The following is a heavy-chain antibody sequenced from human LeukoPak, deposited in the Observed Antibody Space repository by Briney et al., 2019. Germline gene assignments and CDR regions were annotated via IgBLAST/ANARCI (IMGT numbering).Heavy chain of an antibody. Sequence: SQTLSLTCTVSGGSISSGDYYWSWIRQPPGKGLEWIGYIYYSGSTYYNPSLKGRVTISVDTSKNQFSLKLSSVTAADTAVYYCARDSPIAAAGTGTRAFDIWGQGTMVTVSS. J-gene: IGHJ3*02. CDR3: ARDSPIAAAGTGTRAFDI. D-gene: IGHD6-13*01. V-gene: IGHV4-30-4*08. CDR1: GGSISSGDYY. CDR2: IYYSGST.